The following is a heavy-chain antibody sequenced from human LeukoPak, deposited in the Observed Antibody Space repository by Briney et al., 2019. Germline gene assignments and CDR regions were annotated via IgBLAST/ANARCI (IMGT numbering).Heavy chain of an antibody. V-gene: IGHV5-51*01. Sequence: GESLKISCKGSGYSFTSYWIGWVRQMPGKGLEWMGIIYPGDSDTRYSPSFQGQVTISADKSISTAYLQWSSLKASDTAMYYCARHLSEVLRYFDSFRPDYWGQGTLVTVSS. CDR1: GYSFTSYW. CDR2: IYPGDSDT. D-gene: IGHD3-9*01. CDR3: ARHLSEVLRYFDSFRPDY. J-gene: IGHJ4*02.